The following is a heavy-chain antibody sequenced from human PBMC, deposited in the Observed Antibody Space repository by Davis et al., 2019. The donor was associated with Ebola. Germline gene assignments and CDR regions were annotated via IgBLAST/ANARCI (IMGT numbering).Heavy chain of an antibody. D-gene: IGHD3-10*01. V-gene: IGHV4-34*01. CDR2: INHSGST. CDR1: GGSFSGYY. J-gene: IGHJ6*02. CDR3: ARGRGRITMVQGYYYGMDV. Sequence: SETLSLTCAVYGGSFSGYYWSWIRQPPGKGLEWIGEINHSGSTNYNPSLKSRVTISVDTSKSQFSLKLSSVTAADTAVYYCARGRGRITMVQGYYYGMDVWGQGTTVTVSS.